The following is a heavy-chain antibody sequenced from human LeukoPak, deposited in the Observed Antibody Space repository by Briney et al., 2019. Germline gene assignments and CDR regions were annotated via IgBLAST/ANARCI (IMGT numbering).Heavy chain of an antibody. CDR1: GGTFSSYA. CDR3: ARGLSGDYDWFDP. V-gene: IGHV1-69*05. D-gene: IGHD4-17*01. J-gene: IGHJ5*02. Sequence: GASVKVSCKASGGTFSSYAISLVRQAPGQGLEWMGGIIPIFGTANYAQKFQGRVTITTDESTSTAYMELSSLRSEDTAVYYCARGLSGDYDWFDPWGQGTLVTVSS. CDR2: IIPIFGTA.